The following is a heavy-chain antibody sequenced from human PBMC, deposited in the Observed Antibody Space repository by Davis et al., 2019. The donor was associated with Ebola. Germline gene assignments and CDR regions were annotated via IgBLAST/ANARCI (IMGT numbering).Heavy chain of an antibody. CDR1: GFTASSNY. D-gene: IGHD3-3*01. CDR3: AKSGLSFGVVKYHYGMDV. J-gene: IGHJ6*04. Sequence: GESLNISCASSGFTASSNYMSWVRQAPGKRLEWVSSISSSSSYTYSADSVKGRFTISSDNSKKTLYLQMNSLRAEDTAVYYCAKSGLSFGVVKYHYGMDVWGKGTTVTVSS. V-gene: IGHV3-21*04. CDR2: ISSSSSYT.